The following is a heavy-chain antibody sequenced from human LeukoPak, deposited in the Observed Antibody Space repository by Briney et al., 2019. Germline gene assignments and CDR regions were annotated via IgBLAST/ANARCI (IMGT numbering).Heavy chain of an antibody. Sequence: ASVKVSCKASGYTFTNYGISWVRQAPGQGLEWMGWISANNGNRNYALKLQDRVSMTTDTSTSTAYMELRRLRSDDPAVYYCARQGYGGHSRGAADYWGQGTLVTVSS. CDR1: GYTFTNYG. CDR2: ISANNGNR. V-gene: IGHV1-18*01. CDR3: ARQGYGGHSRGAADY. D-gene: IGHD4-23*01. J-gene: IGHJ4*02.